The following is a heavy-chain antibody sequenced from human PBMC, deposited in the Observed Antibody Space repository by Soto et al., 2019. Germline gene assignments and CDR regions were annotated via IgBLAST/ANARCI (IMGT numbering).Heavy chain of an antibody. CDR1: GFTFGDYA. V-gene: IGHV3-49*03. CDR2: IRSKAYGGTT. D-gene: IGHD3-3*01. Sequence: GGSLRLSCTASGFTFGDYAMSWFRQAPGKGLEWVGFIRSKAYGGTTEYAASVKGRFTISRDDSKSIAYLQMNSLKTEDTAVYYCTRASRRFLEWLSPGRFDYWGQGTLVTVSS. J-gene: IGHJ4*02. CDR3: TRASRRFLEWLSPGRFDY.